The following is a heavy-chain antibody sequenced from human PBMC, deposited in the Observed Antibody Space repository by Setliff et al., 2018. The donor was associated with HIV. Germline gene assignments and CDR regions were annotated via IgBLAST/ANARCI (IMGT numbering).Heavy chain of an antibody. J-gene: IGHJ4*02. CDR2: FRHSGNT. D-gene: IGHD7-27*01. V-gene: IGHV4-34*01. Sequence: SETLSLTCAVYGGSFSGYFWSWIRQSPGKGLEWIGEFRHSGNTNINPSLKSRVTISGDTTKNQISLKLTSVTAADTAVYYCARQGRPGDFDSWGQGTLVTVSS. CDR3: ARQGRPGDFDS. CDR1: GGSFSGYF.